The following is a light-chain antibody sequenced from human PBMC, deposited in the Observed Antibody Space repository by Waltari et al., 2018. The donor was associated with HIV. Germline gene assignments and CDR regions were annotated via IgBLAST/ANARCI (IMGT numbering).Light chain of an antibody. CDR2: IAS. CDR3: QQYNSYSDT. J-gene: IGKJ2*01. V-gene: IGKV1-9*01. CDR1: HGISTY. Sequence: DIQLTQSPSFLSASVGDRVTITCRASHGISTYLAWYQQKPGKAPQLLIYIASTLQSGVPSRFSGSGSGTEFTLTISSLQPEDFATYYCQQYNSYSDTFGQGTKLVIK.